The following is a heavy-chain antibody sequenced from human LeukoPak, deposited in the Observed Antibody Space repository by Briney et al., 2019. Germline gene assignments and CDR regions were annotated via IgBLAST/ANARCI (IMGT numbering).Heavy chain of an antibody. CDR2: IYSTGGS. V-gene: IGHV4-39*07. CDR3: AKTRVAQTFDL. CDR1: GGSISSNHYY. J-gene: IGHJ4*02. Sequence: SVTLSLTCNVSGGSISSNHYYWVWIRQPPGKGLEWIGNIYSTGGSYYNPSLKSRVTILVDTSNNQFSLKLNSVTAADTAVYYCAKTRVAQTFDLWGQGTLVTVSS. D-gene: IGHD2-15*01.